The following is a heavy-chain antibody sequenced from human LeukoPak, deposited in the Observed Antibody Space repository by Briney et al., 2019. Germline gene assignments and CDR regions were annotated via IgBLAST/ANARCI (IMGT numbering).Heavy chain of an antibody. Sequence: GASVKVSCKASGGTFSSYAISWVRQAPGQGLEWMGGIIPIFSTANYAQKFQGRVTITADESTSTAYMELSSLRSEDTAVYYCASGGIAVAKTFDYWGQGTLVTVSS. CDR1: GGTFSSYA. D-gene: IGHD6-19*01. CDR3: ASGGIAVAKTFDY. CDR2: IIPIFSTA. V-gene: IGHV1-69*01. J-gene: IGHJ4*02.